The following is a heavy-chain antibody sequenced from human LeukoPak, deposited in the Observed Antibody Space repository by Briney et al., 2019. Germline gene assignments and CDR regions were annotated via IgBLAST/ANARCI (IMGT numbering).Heavy chain of an antibody. CDR1: GLTFSSYA. CDR2: ISSSGSPT. J-gene: IGHJ4*02. Sequence: GGSLRLSCAASGLTFSSYAMHWVRQAPGKGLEWVSYISSSGSPTFYAASVKGRFTISRDNTNNSLFLQMNSLRAEDSAVYYCAREGSFYFDYWGQGTLVTVSS. CDR3: AREGSFYFDY. V-gene: IGHV3-48*03.